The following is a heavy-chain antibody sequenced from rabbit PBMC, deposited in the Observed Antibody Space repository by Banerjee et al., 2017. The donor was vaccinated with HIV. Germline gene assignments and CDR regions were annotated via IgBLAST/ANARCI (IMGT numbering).Heavy chain of an antibody. CDR2: INAVTGKA. Sequence: QSLEESGGDLVKPGASLTLTCTASGFSFSNKAVMCWVRQAPGKGLQWIACINAVTGKAVYATWAKGRFPFSSHDAQNTLYLQLSSLTAADTATYFCVRARPYPFVLWGPGTLVTVS. J-gene: IGHJ4*01. CDR3: VRARPYPFVL. CDR1: GFSFSNKAV. V-gene: IGHV1S40*01. D-gene: IGHD1-1*01.